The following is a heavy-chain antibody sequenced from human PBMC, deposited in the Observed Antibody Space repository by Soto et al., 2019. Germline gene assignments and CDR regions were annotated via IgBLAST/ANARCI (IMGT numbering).Heavy chain of an antibody. CDR1: GGSISSSDYW. D-gene: IGHD6-13*01. Sequence: PSETLSLTCTVSGGSISSSDYWWGWIRQPPGKGLEWIGSIYYTGSTYYNPSLKSRVIISVDTSKNQFSLRLSSVTAADTAVYYCARVWQQLVRYYYGMDVWGQGTTVTVSS. CDR3: ARVWQQLVRYYYGMDV. J-gene: IGHJ6*02. V-gene: IGHV4-39*01. CDR2: IYYTGST.